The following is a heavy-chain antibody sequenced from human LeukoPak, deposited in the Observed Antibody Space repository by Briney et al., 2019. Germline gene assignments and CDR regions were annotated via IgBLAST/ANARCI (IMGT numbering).Heavy chain of an antibody. J-gene: IGHJ6*03. D-gene: IGHD1-26*01. CDR2: ISGSSTYI. Sequence: GGALRLSCAASGFTFSSYTMNWVRQAPGKGLEWVSSISGSSTYIYYADSVKGRFTISRDNAKNSLYLQMNSLRAADTAVYYCAKDSKIVGPTFRSYHYMDVWGKGTTVTVSS. V-gene: IGHV3-21*01. CDR1: GFTFSSYT. CDR3: AKDSKIVGPTFRSYHYMDV.